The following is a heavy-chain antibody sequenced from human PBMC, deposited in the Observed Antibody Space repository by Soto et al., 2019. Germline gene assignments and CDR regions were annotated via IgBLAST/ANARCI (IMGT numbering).Heavy chain of an antibody. V-gene: IGHV4-59*08. CDR3: ARRYGDCFDY. CDR1: GGSISSYY. Sequence: SETLSLTSTVSGGSISSYYWSWIRQPPEKGLKWIGYIYYSGSTNYNPSLKSRVTISVDTSKNQFSLKLSSVTAEDTAVYYCARRYGDCFDYWGQGTLVTVSS. D-gene: IGHD4-17*01. CDR2: IYYSGST. J-gene: IGHJ4*02.